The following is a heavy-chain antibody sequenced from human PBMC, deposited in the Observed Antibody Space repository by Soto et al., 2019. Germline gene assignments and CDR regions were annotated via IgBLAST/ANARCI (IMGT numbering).Heavy chain of an antibody. CDR1: GFSLSTSGVG. CDR2: IYWDDDK. V-gene: IGHV2-5*02. J-gene: IGHJ4*02. Sequence: QITLKESGPTLVKPTQTLTLTCTFSGFSLSTSGVGVGWIRQPPGKALEWLALIYWDDDKRYSPSLKSRLTIXKXXSKNQVVLTMTNMDPVDTATYYCAHRRGSGSYYGYWGQGTLVTVSS. CDR3: AHRRGSGSYYGY. D-gene: IGHD3-10*01.